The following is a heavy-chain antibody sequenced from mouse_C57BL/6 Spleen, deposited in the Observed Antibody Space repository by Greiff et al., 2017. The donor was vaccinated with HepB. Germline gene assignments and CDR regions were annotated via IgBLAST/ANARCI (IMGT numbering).Heavy chain of an antibody. Sequence: QVQLKQPGAELVKPGASVKLSCKASGYTFTSYWMHWVKQRPGQGLEWIGMIHPNSGSTNYNEKFKSKATLTVDKSSSTAYMQLSSLTSEDSAVYYCAAGSNYWYFDVWGTGTTVTVSS. D-gene: IGHD2-5*01. CDR3: AAGSNYWYFDV. V-gene: IGHV1-64*01. CDR1: GYTFTSYW. J-gene: IGHJ1*03. CDR2: IHPNSGST.